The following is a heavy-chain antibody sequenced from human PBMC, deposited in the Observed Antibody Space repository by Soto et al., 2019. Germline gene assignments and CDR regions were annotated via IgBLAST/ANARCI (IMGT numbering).Heavy chain of an antibody. Sequence: GGSLTLSYAASGFTVSSYAMSLVRQAQGKGLEWVSAISGSGGSTYYADSVKGRFTISRDNSKNTLFLQMGSLRPEDTAIYYRAKQAHGLDGVAFDYWRQGTQVTVSS. V-gene: IGHV3-23*01. CDR2: ISGSGGST. CDR1: GFTVSSYA. CDR3: AKQAHGLDGVAFDY. D-gene: IGHD2-15*01. J-gene: IGHJ4*02.